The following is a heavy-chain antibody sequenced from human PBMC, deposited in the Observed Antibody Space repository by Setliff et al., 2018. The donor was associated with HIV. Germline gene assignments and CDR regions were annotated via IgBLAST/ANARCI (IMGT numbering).Heavy chain of an antibody. J-gene: IGHJ4*02. Sequence: GGSLRLSCAASGFTFSSYAMSWVRQAPGKGLEWVSYISSSSSSIYYADSVKGRFTISRDNAKNSLYLQMNSLRAEDTAVYYCARETRPGLTRSGFDYWGQGTLVTVSS. CDR3: ARETRPGLTRSGFDY. D-gene: IGHD1-1*01. CDR2: ISSSSSSI. CDR1: GFTFSSYA. V-gene: IGHV3-48*01.